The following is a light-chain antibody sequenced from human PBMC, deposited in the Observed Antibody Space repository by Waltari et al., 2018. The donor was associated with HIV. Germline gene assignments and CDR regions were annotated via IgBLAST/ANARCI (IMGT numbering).Light chain of an antibody. CDR3: LQTYSAPLS. V-gene: IGKV1-39*01. J-gene: IGKJ3*01. Sequence: DIQMTQSPSPLSASVGDRVTITCRASQSISDFLNWYQQKPGKAPQLLISSASTLQSGVPSRFSGSGSGTDFTLTINSLQHDDFATYYCLQTYSAPLSFGPGTRVDFK. CDR1: QSISDF. CDR2: SAS.